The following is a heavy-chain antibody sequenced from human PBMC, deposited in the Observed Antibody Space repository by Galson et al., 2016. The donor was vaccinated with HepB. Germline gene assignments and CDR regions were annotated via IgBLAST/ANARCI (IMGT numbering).Heavy chain of an antibody. D-gene: IGHD6-19*01. V-gene: IGHV1-69*04. Sequence: SCKASGGTFSSYAFSWVRQAPGQGLEWMGRFVPILCMSNYARKFQGRVTITADKSTSTVNMELSSLRSEDTAVYYCARDAVAVAGTLHFYFYGMDVWGRGTTVTVSS. CDR1: GGTFSSYA. J-gene: IGHJ6*02. CDR3: ARDAVAVAGTLHFYFYGMDV. CDR2: FVPILCMS.